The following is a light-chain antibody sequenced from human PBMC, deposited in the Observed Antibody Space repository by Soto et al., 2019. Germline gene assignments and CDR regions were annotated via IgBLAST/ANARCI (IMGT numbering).Light chain of an antibody. Sequence: DVQMTQSPSSLSASVGDRVTITCRASQSISSYLNWDQQKPGKAPKILIYAASSLQSGVPSRFSRSGSGTDFTLTISSLQPEDFATYYCQQSYSTPYTFGQGTKLEIK. V-gene: IGKV1-39*01. CDR3: QQSYSTPYT. CDR1: QSISSY. J-gene: IGKJ2*01. CDR2: AAS.